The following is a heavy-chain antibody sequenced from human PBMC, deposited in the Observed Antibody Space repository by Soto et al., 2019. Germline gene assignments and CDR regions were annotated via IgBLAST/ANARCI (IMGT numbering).Heavy chain of an antibody. CDR1: GGTVSSYS. Sequence: QVQLVQSGAEVKTPGSSVKVSCKASGGTVSSYSISWVRQAPGQGLEWMGRIIPILGIANYAQKFQGRVTITADKSTSSAYMELSSLRSEDTAVYYCARGPPFYYDSIGYPVHYWGQGTLVTVSS. D-gene: IGHD3-22*01. V-gene: IGHV1-69*02. CDR2: IIPILGIA. J-gene: IGHJ4*02. CDR3: ARGPPFYYDSIGYPVHY.